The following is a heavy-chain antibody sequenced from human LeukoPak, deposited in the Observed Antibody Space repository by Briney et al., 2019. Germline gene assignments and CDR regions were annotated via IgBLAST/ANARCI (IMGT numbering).Heavy chain of an antibody. D-gene: IGHD2-15*01. J-gene: IGHJ3*02. CDR3: ASQTVVAAIEGAFDI. Sequence: TSETLSLTCTVSGGSISSYYWSWIRQPPGKGLEWIGYIYYSGSTNYNPSLKSRVTISVNTSKNQFSLKLSSVTAADTAVYYCASQTVVAAIEGAFDIWGQGTMVTVSS. CDR1: GGSISSYY. V-gene: IGHV4-59*12. CDR2: IYYSGST.